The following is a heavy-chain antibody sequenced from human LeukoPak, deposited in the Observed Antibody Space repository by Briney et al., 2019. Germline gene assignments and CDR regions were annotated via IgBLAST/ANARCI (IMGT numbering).Heavy chain of an antibody. Sequence: VASVKVSCKTSGYTFTSLYIHWVRQAPGQGLEWMGRIDPNRGDRKFAQRFQDRVTFTTDASISTAYMELSSLGSYDTAVYYCARDNYDKRFDYWGQGTLVTVSP. CDR3: ARDNYDKRFDY. J-gene: IGHJ4*02. V-gene: IGHV1-2*06. CDR2: IDPNRGDR. D-gene: IGHD3-22*01. CDR1: GYTFTSLY.